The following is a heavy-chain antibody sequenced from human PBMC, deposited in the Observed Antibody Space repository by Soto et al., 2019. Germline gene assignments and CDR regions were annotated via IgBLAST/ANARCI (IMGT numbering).Heavy chain of an antibody. CDR3: ARGPAPTYFDD. CDR2: INVYNGKT. J-gene: IGHJ4*02. CDR1: GYTFTNYG. Sequence: QVQLVQSGGEVAKPGASVKVSCKASGYTFTNYGINWVRQAPGLGLEWMGWINVYNGKTNYAQKFQARVTMTTDTSTNSVYMGLRSVRSDDTAVYYGARGPAPTYFDDWGQGTLVIVSS. V-gene: IGHV1-18*01.